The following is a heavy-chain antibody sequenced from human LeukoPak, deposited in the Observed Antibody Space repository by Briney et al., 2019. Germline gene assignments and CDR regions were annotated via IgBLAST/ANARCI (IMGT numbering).Heavy chain of an antibody. V-gene: IGHV4-59*01. D-gene: IGHD3-10*02. CDR3: ARSTGSTMFIDY. CDR1: GGSISPYY. Sequence: SETLSLTCTVSGGSISPYYWSWIRQPPGKGLEWLGYIYYSGNTDYNPSLKRRVAISVDTSKNQFSLKLSSVTAADTAVYYCARSTGSTMFIDYWGQGTLVTVSS. J-gene: IGHJ4*02. CDR2: IYYSGNT.